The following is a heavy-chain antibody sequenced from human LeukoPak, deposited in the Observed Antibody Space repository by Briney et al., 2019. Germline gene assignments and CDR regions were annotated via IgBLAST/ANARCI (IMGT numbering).Heavy chain of an antibody. CDR2: ISGSGGST. J-gene: IGHJ1*01. CDR3: AKGTLGKAARRVEYFQH. Sequence: PGGSLRLSCAASGFTFSSYAMSWVRQAPGKGLEWVSAISGSGGSTYYADSVKGRFTISRDNSKNTLYLQMNSLRAEDTAVYYCAKGTLGKAARRVEYFQHWGQGTLVTVSS. CDR1: GFTFSSYA. D-gene: IGHD6-6*01. V-gene: IGHV3-23*01.